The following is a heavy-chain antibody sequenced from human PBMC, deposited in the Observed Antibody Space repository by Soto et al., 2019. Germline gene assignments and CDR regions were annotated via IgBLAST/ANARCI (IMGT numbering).Heavy chain of an antibody. V-gene: IGHV1-69*13. J-gene: IGHJ6*02. D-gene: IGHD5-12*01. Sequence: SVKVSCKASGGTFNNYPITWVRQAPGEGLEWMGGSIPIFGTANYAQNFQGRVTISVDESTSTAYMELSSLRSEDTAVYYCARGRGYSGDDHYYYFDMDVWGQGATVTVSS. CDR3: ARGRGYSGDDHYYYFDMDV. CDR1: GGTFNNYP. CDR2: SIPIFGTA.